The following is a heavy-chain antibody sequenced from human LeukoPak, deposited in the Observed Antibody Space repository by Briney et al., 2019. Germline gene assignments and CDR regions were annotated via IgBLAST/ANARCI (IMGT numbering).Heavy chain of an antibody. J-gene: IGHJ4*02. Sequence: GASVMVSCKASGYTFTGYYMHWVRQAPGQGLEWMGWINPNSGGTNYAQKFQGRVTMTRDTSISTAYMELSRLRSDDTAVYYCARPRGYSSSWYYFDYWGQGTLVTVSS. CDR2: INPNSGGT. V-gene: IGHV1-2*02. CDR3: ARPRGYSSSWYYFDY. D-gene: IGHD6-13*01. CDR1: GYTFTGYY.